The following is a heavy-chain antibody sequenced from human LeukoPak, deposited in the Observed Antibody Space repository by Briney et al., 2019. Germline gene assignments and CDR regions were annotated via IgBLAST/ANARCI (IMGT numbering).Heavy chain of an antibody. V-gene: IGHV3-23*01. Sequence: PGGSLRLSCAASGFTLSNYAMTWVRQAPGKGLEWVSEITGSGNTTYYADSVKGRFTISRDNSKNTLYLQMNSLRAEATAVYYCARELFDFDYWGQGTLVTVSS. D-gene: IGHD3-10*01. J-gene: IGHJ4*02. CDR2: ITGSGNTT. CDR3: ARELFDFDY. CDR1: GFTLSNYA.